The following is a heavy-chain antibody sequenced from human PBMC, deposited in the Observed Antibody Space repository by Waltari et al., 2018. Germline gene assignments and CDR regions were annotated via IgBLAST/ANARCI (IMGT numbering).Heavy chain of an antibody. D-gene: IGHD4-17*01. CDR3: ALTTVVTPGFGYYYMDV. V-gene: IGHV1-69*12. CDR1: GGTFSSYA. Sequence: QVQLVQSGAEVKKPVSSVKVSCKASGGTFSSYALSWVRQAPGQGLEWMGGIIPIFGTANYAQKFQGRVTITADESTSTAYMELSSLRSEDTAVYYCALTTVVTPGFGYYYMDVWGKGTTVTISS. CDR2: IIPIFGTA. J-gene: IGHJ6*03.